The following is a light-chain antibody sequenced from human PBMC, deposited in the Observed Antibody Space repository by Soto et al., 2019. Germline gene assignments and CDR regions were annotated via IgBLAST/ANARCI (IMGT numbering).Light chain of an antibody. Sequence: VLTQSPGTLSLSPGERATLSCRASQSVDNAYLVWYQHKPGQAPRLLIYGAFSRATGIPARFSGSGSGTDFTLTITRLEPEDSAVYYCNHCNDSPYSFGQGTNLEIK. CDR3: NHCNDSPYS. CDR1: QSVDNAY. J-gene: IGKJ2*01. CDR2: GAF. V-gene: IGKV3-20*01.